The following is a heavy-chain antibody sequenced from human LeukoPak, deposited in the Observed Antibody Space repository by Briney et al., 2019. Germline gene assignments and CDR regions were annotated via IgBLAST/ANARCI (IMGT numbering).Heavy chain of an antibody. D-gene: IGHD3-22*01. Sequence: GGSLRLSCAASGFTFSSYSMNWVRQAPGKGLEWVSYIGSSSSTIYYADSVKGRFTISRDNAKNSLYLQMNSLRAEDTAVYYCARDTHYYDSSGPDYWGQGTLVTVSS. CDR2: IGSSSSTI. V-gene: IGHV3-48*04. J-gene: IGHJ4*02. CDR1: GFTFSSYS. CDR3: ARDTHYYDSSGPDY.